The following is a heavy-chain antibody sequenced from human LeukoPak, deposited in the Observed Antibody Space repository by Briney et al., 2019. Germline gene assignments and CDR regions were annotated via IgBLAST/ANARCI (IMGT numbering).Heavy chain of an antibody. J-gene: IGHJ4*02. CDR1: GFTFDDYG. Sequence: GGSLTLSCAASGFTFDDYGMSWVRHAPGKWLEWVSGFNWNGCSTGYAASVKGRFTISRDNAKNSLYLQMSSLRAEDTALYYCAIRGENDSSGSRTDYWGQGTLVTVCS. V-gene: IGHV3-20*04. CDR3: AIRGENDSSGSRTDY. CDR2: FNWNGCST. D-gene: IGHD3-22*01.